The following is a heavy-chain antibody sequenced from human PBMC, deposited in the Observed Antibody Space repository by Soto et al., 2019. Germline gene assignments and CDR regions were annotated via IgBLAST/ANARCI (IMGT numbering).Heavy chain of an antibody. CDR1: GFTFSSYA. J-gene: IGHJ4*02. D-gene: IGHD3-10*01. CDR3: AKEFGSGSYYKGDY. CDR2: ISGSGGST. V-gene: IGHV3-23*01. Sequence: GSLRLSCAASGFTFSSYAMSWVRQAPGKGLEWVSGISGSGGSTYYADSVKGRFTISRDNSKDTLYLQMNSLRAEDTAIYYCAKEFGSGSYYKGDYWGQGTLVTVS.